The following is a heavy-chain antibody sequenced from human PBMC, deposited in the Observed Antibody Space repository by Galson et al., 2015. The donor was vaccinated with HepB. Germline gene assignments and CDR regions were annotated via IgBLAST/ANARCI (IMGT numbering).Heavy chain of an antibody. CDR1: GFTFSSYA. Sequence: SLRLSCAASGFTFSSYAMSWVRQAPGKGLEWVSAISGSGGSTYYADSVKGRFTISRDNSKNTMYLQMNSLRAEDTAVYYCARVPIAAAPPRDVWGQGTTVTVSS. J-gene: IGHJ6*02. CDR3: ARVPIAAAPPRDV. D-gene: IGHD6-13*01. V-gene: IGHV3-23*01. CDR2: ISGSGGST.